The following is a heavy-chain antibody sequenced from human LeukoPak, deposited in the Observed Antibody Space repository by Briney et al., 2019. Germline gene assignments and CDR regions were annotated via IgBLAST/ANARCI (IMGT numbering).Heavy chain of an antibody. J-gene: IGHJ4*02. V-gene: IGHV1-8*02. D-gene: IGHD6-6*01. CDR3: ARGGSSSSGSKDY. CDR1: GYTFTGYY. Sequence: ASVKVSCKASGYTFTGYYMHWVRQATGQGLEWMGWMNPNSGNTGYAQKFQGRVTMTRNTSISTAYMELSSLRSEDTAVYYCARGGSSSSGSKDYWGQGTLVTVSS. CDR2: MNPNSGNT.